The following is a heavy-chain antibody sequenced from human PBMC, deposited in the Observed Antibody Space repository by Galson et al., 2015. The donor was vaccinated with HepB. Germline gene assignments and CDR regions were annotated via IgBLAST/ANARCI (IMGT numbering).Heavy chain of an antibody. CDR1: GFTFSDYY. CDR3: ASSYGDRYYYYYYLDV. CDR2: ISNSDSNSESTT. J-gene: IGHJ6*03. V-gene: IGHV3-11*01. D-gene: IGHD4-17*01. Sequence: SLRLSCAASGFTFSDYYMSWIRQGPGKGLEWVSSISNSDSNSESTTYYADSVKGRFTISRDNAKNSLYLQMSSLRAEDTAVYYCASSYGDRYYYYYYLDVWGKGTTVTVSS.